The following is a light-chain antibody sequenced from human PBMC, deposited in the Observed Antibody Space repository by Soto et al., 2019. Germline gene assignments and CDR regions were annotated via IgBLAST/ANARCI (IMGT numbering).Light chain of an antibody. Sequence: QSALTQPRSVSGSPGQSVTISCTGTSCDVGGYNYVSWYQQHPGKAPKLMIYDVSKRPSGVPDRFSGSKSGNTASLTISGLQAEDEADYYCCSYAGSYTYVFGTGTQLTVL. CDR3: CSYAGSYTYV. CDR1: SCDVGGYNY. V-gene: IGLV2-11*01. J-gene: IGLJ1*01. CDR2: DVS.